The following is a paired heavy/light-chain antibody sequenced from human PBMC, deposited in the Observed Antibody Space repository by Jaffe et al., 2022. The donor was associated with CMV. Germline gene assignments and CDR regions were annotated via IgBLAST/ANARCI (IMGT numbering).Light chain of an antibody. CDR2: SDN. Sequence: QSVLSQPPSASGTPGQRITISCSGSTSDVGRNSVNWYQQLPGTAPTLLMYSDNQRPPGVPDRFSGSRSGTSASLAISGLQAEDEATYYCAVWHDSLDAHVVFGGGTKLTVL. CDR1: TSDVGRNS. V-gene: IGLV1-44*01. J-gene: IGLJ2*01. CDR3: AVWHDSLDAHVV.
Heavy chain of an antibody. CDR2: INGYNYKT. Sequence: QVQLVQSGAEVKKPGASVKVSCKASGYTFSSYDIGWVRQAPGQGLEWMGWINGYNYKTNYGPKFQGRVTLTTDISTSTAYMELRSLTSDDTAVYYCARVVNLEVRDTREYDYMDVWGKGTTVIVSS. CDR3: ARVVNLEVRDTREYDYMDV. V-gene: IGHV1-18*04. CDR1: GYTFSSYD. J-gene: IGHJ6*03. D-gene: IGHD6-6*01.